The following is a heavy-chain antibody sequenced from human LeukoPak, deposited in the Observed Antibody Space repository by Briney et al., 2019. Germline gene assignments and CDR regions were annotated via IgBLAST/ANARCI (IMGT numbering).Heavy chain of an antibody. CDR2: IYTSGST. Sequence: PSQTLSLXCTVSGGSISSGSYYWSWIRQPAGKGLEWIGRIYTSGSTNYNPSLKSRVTISVDTSKNQFSLKLSSVTAADTAVYYCAMSGVVVAAGFDYWGQGTLVTVSS. D-gene: IGHD2-15*01. CDR3: AMSGVVVAAGFDY. V-gene: IGHV4-61*02. CDR1: GGSISSGSYY. J-gene: IGHJ4*02.